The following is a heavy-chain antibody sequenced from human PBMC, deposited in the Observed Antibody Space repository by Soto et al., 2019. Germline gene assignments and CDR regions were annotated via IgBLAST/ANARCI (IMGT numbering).Heavy chain of an antibody. CDR3: ASYCSSTSCYSGSEAFDY. V-gene: IGHV4-59*01. CDR1: GDSISRNY. D-gene: IGHD2-2*01. CDR2: IYYSGST. J-gene: IGHJ4*02. Sequence: SETLSLTCSVSGDSISRNYWSWIRQSPGKGLEWIGYIYYSGSTNYNPFLESRVTISLIKSRNQFSLRLTSVTAADTAVYYCASYCSSTSCYSGSEAFDYWGQGTLVTVSS.